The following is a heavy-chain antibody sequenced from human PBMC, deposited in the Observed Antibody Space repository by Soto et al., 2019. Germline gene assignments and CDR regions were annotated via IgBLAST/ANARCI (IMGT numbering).Heavy chain of an antibody. Sequence: KASETLSLTCSVSGGSISGSYWSWIRQSPGKGLEWLGYVYYTGSTNYSPSLRSRVSISVDTSKNEFSLRLSSVTAADTAVYYCARGFPSMTYYGEYYFDYWGQGTLVTVSS. CDR3: ARGFPSMTYYGEYYFDY. CDR1: GGSISGSY. D-gene: IGHD3-10*01. CDR2: VYYTGST. V-gene: IGHV4-59*01. J-gene: IGHJ4*02.